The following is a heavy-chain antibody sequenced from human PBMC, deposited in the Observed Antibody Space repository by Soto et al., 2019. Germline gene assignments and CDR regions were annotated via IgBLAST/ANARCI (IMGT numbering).Heavy chain of an antibody. CDR2: INSDGSST. CDR1: GFTFSSYW. V-gene: IGHV3-74*01. Sequence: EVQLVESGGGLVQPGGSLRLSCAASGFTFSSYWMHWVRQAPGKGLVWVARINSDGSSTGYADSVMGRFTISRDNAKNTLYLQMNSLRAEDTAVYYCARDQGYGSGGSCYGAGYWGQGTLVTVSS. J-gene: IGHJ4*02. D-gene: IGHD2-15*01. CDR3: ARDQGYGSGGSCYGAGY.